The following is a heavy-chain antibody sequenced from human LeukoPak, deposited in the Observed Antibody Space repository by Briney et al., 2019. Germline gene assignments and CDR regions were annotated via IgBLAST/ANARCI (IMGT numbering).Heavy chain of an antibody. Sequence: GGSLRLSCAASGFTFSSYAMSLVRQAPGKGLEWVAFIRYDGSNKYYADSVKGRFTSSRDNSKNTLYLQMNSLRAEDTAVYYCAKVDYAWGQGTLVTVSS. CDR1: GFTFSSYA. D-gene: IGHD4-17*01. J-gene: IGHJ4*02. CDR3: AKVDYA. V-gene: IGHV3-30*02. CDR2: IRYDGSNK.